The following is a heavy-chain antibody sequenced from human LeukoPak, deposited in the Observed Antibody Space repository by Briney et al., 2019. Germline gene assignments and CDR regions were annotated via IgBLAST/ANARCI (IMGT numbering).Heavy chain of an antibody. CDR3: ARALSGARRRRFDY. J-gene: IGHJ4*02. CDR1: GYTFTSYD. CDR2: MNPNSGNT. Sequence: ASVKVSCKASGYTFTSYDINWVRQAPGQGLEWMGWMNPNSGNTGYAQRFQGRVTMTRNTSISTAYMELSSLRSEDTAVYYCARALSGARRRRFDYWGQGTLVTVSS. V-gene: IGHV1-8*01.